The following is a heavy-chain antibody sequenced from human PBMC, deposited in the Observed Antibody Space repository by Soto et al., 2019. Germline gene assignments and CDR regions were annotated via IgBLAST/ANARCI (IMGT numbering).Heavy chain of an antibody. CDR3: ARGYCSHVGCYVHYYYGFDV. D-gene: IGHD2-2*01. Sequence: PGGSLRLSCAAAGFTFRNYAMNWVRQAPGKGLELVSSISSNGGSAYYADSVKGRFTISRDNSKNTLYLQMNSLRADDTAVYYCARGYCSHVGCYVHYYYGFDVWGQGTTVTVSS. CDR2: ISSNGGSA. J-gene: IGHJ6*02. CDR1: GFTFRNYA. V-gene: IGHV3-23*01.